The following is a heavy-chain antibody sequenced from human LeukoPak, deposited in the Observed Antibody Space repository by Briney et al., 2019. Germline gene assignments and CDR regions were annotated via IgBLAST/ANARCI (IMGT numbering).Heavy chain of an antibody. V-gene: IGHV3-7*01. D-gene: IGHD2-15*01. J-gene: IGHJ6*02. CDR3: AGSSNYYYYGMDV. Sequence: PGGSLRLSCAASGFTFSSYWMSWVRQAPGKGLEWVANIKQDGSEKYYVDSVKGRFTISRDNAKNSLYLQMNSLRAEDTAVYYCAGSSNYYYYGMDVWGQGTTVTVSS. CDR1: GFTFSSYW. CDR2: IKQDGSEK.